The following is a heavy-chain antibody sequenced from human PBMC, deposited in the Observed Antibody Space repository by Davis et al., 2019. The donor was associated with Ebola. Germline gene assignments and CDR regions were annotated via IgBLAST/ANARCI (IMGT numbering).Heavy chain of an antibody. D-gene: IGHD2-15*01. CDR1: GFTFSSYA. J-gene: IGHJ4*02. CDR3: ANLGYCSGGSCYNGP. Sequence: GESLKISCAASGFTFSSYAMSWVRQAPGKGLEWVSAISGSGGSTYYADSVKGRFTISRDNSKNTLYLQMNSLRAEDTAVYYCANLGYCSGGSCYNGPWGQGTLVTVSS. V-gene: IGHV3-23*01. CDR2: ISGSGGST.